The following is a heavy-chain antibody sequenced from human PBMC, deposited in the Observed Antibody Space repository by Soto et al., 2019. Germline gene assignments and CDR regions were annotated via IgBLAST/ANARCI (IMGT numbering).Heavy chain of an antibody. CDR3: ASTSDTAMVNGMDV. Sequence: SLRLSCAASGFTFDDYAMHWVRQAPVKGLEWVSGISWNSGSIGYADSVKGRFTISRDNSKNTLYLQMNSLRAEDTAVYYCASTSDTAMVNGMDVWGQGTTVTVSS. CDR2: ISWNSGSI. J-gene: IGHJ6*02. CDR1: GFTFDDYA. V-gene: IGHV3-9*01. D-gene: IGHD5-18*01.